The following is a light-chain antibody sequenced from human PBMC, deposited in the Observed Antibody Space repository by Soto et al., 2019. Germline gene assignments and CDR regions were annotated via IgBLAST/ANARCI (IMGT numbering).Light chain of an antibody. J-gene: IGKJ1*01. CDR3: HHYGNSLWT. Sequence: IVLTQSPGTLSLSPGERATLSCWASQSVSSSSLAWYQQMPGQAPRLLIYGASARATGIPDRFSGSGSGADFTLTISRLEPVDFAVYYCHHYGNSLWTFGQGTKVEIK. CDR2: GAS. CDR1: QSVSSSS. V-gene: IGKV3-20*01.